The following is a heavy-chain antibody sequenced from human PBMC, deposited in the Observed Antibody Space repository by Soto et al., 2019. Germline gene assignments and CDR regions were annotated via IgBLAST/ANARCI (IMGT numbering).Heavy chain of an antibody. V-gene: IGHV4-31*03. D-gene: IGHD3-3*01. CDR3: AGSAYYDFWSGYPTVYYYGMDV. J-gene: IGHJ6*02. CDR1: GGSISSGGYY. CDR2: IYYSGST. Sequence: QVQLQESGPGLVKPSQTLSLTCTVSGGSISSGGYYWSWIRQHPGKGLEWIGYIYYSGSTYYNPSLKSRFTISVDTSKNQFSLKLSSVTAADTAVYYCAGSAYYDFWSGYPTVYYYGMDVWGQGTTVTVSS.